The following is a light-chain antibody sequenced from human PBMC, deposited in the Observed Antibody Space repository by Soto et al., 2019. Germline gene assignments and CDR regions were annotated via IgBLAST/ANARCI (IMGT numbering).Light chain of an antibody. CDR2: VAS. V-gene: IGKV1-9*01. CDR3: QQYYSYPRA. CDR1: QGISSY. Sequence: IQLTQSPSSLSASVGDRVTITCRASQGISSYLAWYQQKPGKAPNLLIYVASSLQSEVPSRFSGSGSGTDFTLTISCLQSEDFATYYCQQYYSYPRAFGQGTKVGIK. J-gene: IGKJ1*01.